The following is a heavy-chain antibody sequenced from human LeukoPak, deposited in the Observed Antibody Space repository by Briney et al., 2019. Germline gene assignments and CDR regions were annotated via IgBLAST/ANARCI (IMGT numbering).Heavy chain of an antibody. CDR1: GFTFSSYS. CDR2: ISSSSSYI. V-gene: IGHV3-21*01. CDR3: ARDSAGDSYYDFWSGPSYGMDA. J-gene: IGHJ6*02. Sequence: GGSLRLSCAASGFTFSSYSMNWVRQAPGKGLEWVSSISSSSSYIYYADSVKGRFTISRDNAKNSLYLQMNSLRAEDTAVYYCARDSAGDSYYDFWSGPSYGMDAWGQGTTVTVSS. D-gene: IGHD3-3*01.